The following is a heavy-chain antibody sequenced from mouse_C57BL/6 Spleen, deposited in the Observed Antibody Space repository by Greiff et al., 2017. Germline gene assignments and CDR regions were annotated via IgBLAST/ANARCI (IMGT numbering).Heavy chain of an antibody. Sequence: DVKLQESGPELVKPGASVKISCKASGYSFTGYYMHWVKQSHGNILDWIGYIYPYNGVSSYNQKFKGKATLTVDKSSSTAYMELRSLTSEDSAVYSCARSDYSGWFAYWGKGTLVTVSA. CDR2: IYPYNGVS. D-gene: IGHD1-1*01. CDR3: ARSDYSGWFAY. J-gene: IGHJ3*01. V-gene: IGHV1-31*01. CDR1: GYSFTGYY.